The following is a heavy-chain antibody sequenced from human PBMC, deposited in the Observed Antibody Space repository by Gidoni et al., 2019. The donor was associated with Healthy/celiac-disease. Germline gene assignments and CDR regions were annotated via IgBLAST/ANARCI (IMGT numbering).Heavy chain of an antibody. D-gene: IGHD6-19*01. CDR2: IYYSGST. CDR1: GGSISSYY. J-gene: IGHJ5*02. CDR3: ARDYSSSGCVKIDP. Sequence: QVQLQESGPGLVKPSETLSLTCTVSGGSISSYYWSWSRQPPGKGLEWIGYIYYSGSTNYHPSLKSRVTISVDTSKNQFSLKLSSVTAADTAVYYCARDYSSSGCVKIDPWGQGTLVTVSS. V-gene: IGHV4-59*01.